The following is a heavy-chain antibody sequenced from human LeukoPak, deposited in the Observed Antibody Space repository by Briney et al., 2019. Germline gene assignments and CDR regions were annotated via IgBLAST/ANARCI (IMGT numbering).Heavy chain of an antibody. CDR1: GGSFSGYY. Sequence: SETLSLTCAVYGGSFSGYYWSWIRQPPGKGLEWIGEINHSGSTNYNPSLKSRVTIPVDTSKNQFSLKLSSVTAADTAVYYCARVGYFDWLLDYWGQGTLVTVSS. V-gene: IGHV4-34*01. J-gene: IGHJ4*02. D-gene: IGHD3-9*01. CDR2: INHSGST. CDR3: ARVGYFDWLLDY.